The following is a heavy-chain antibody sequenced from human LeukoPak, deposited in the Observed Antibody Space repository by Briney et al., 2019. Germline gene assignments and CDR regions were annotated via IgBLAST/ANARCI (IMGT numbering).Heavy chain of an antibody. J-gene: IGHJ4*02. CDR1: GGSISSYY. D-gene: IGHD3-22*01. CDR2: IYHSGST. V-gene: IGHV4-59*12. CDR3: ARGGRGYSYGSRSNYYYDSSGYPLGY. Sequence: SETLSLTCTVSGGSISSYYWSWIRQPPGEGLEWIGFIYHSGSTNYNPSLKSRVTISVDTSKNQFSLKLSSVTAADTAVYYCARGGRGYSYGSRSNYYYDSSGYPLGYWGQGTLVTVSS.